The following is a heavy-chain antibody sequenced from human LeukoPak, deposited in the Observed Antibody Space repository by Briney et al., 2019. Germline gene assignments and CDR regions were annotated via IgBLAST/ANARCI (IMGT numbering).Heavy chain of an antibody. J-gene: IGHJ4*02. V-gene: IGHV3-23*01. Sequence: GGSLRLSCAVSGFTISSYAISWVRQAPGKGLGWVSAIGGSVGTTYYADSVKGRFSISRDNSKNTLYLQMNSLRVEDTAVYYCAKDPPRLGNTYSYVFDSWGQGTLVAVSS. D-gene: IGHD1-14*01. CDR3: AKDPPRLGNTYSYVFDS. CDR1: GFTISSYA. CDR2: IGGSVGTT.